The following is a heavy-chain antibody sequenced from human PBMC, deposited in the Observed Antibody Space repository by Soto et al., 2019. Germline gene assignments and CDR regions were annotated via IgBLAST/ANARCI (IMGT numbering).Heavy chain of an antibody. J-gene: IGHJ5*01. CDR1: GHTLASYD. D-gene: IGHD6-19*01. CDR2: MTPDSGDT. CDR3: AREQFYGWFDS. V-gene: IGHV1-8*01. Sequence: QVQLVQSGAEVRKPGASVKVSCKASGHTLASYDINWVRQATGQGLEWMGWMTPDSGDTGYAQKFQGRVTMTWDTSITTAYMELSSLRSDDTAVYYCAREQFYGWFDSWGQGTLVTVSS.